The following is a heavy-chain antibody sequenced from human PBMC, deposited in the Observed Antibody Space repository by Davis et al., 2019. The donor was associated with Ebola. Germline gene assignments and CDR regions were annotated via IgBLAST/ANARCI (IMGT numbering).Heavy chain of an antibody. CDR3: ARAHEFWSGYSAGILFDY. CDR1: GGSLSGYY. CDR2: IKHSGST. D-gene: IGHD3-3*01. J-gene: IGHJ4*02. Sequence: PSETLSLTCAVYGGSLSGYYWSWIRHSPGKGLEWIGEIKHSGSTNYNPSLKSRVTISVDTSKNQFSLKLSSVTAADTAVYYCARAHEFWSGYSAGILFDYWGQGTLVTVSS. V-gene: IGHV4-34*01.